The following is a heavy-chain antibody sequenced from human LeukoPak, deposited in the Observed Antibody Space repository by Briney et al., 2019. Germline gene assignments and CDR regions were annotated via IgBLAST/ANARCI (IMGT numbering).Heavy chain of an antibody. J-gene: IGHJ4*02. CDR1: GFTFSSYG. D-gene: IGHD5-24*01. CDR3: AKDLESYFDY. Sequence: GGSLRLSCAASGFTFSSYGMSWVRQAPGKGLELVSIISGSGGSTSYADSVKGRFTISRDNSKNTLYLQMNSLRAEDTAVYYCAKDLESYFDYWGQGTLVTVSS. CDR2: ISGSGGST. V-gene: IGHV3-23*01.